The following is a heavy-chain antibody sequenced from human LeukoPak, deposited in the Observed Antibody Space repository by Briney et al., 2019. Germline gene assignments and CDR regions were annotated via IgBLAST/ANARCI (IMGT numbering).Heavy chain of an antibody. V-gene: IGHV4-4*02. CDR1: GDSINSLDL. CDR2: MYLSGTT. J-gene: IGHJ4*02. D-gene: IGHD3-22*01. CDR3: AGLVGRYSSGLYYYYFGY. Sequence: PSGTLSLTSTVSGDSINSLDLWSWVRQPPGKGLEWIGEMYLSGTTHSNPSVKSRVTISIDKSKNQFFLNLSSVTAADTAVYYCAGLVGRYSSGLYYYYFGYWGQGTLVTVSS.